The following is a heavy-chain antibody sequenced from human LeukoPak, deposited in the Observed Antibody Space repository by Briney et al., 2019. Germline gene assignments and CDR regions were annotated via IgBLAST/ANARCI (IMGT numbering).Heavy chain of an antibody. CDR1: GLTLSTYN. CDR3: ARDRDWNSGFDY. V-gene: IGHV3-21*01. D-gene: IGHD1-7*01. CDR2: ISTSSSYI. Sequence: GGSLRLSCAASGLTLSTYNMKWVRQAPRKGLEWVSSISTSSSYIYYADSVKGLFTISRDNARNSLYLQMNSLRAEDTAVYYCARDRDWNSGFDYWGQGTLVTVSS. J-gene: IGHJ4*02.